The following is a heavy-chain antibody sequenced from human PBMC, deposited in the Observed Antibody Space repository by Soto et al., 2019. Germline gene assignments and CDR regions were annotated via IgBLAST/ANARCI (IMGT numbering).Heavy chain of an antibody. J-gene: IGHJ4*02. V-gene: IGHV3-21*06. CDR2: ISSTTHYI. CDR1: GFTFTRYS. CDR3: ARESEDLTSNFDY. Sequence: GGSLRLSCAASGFTFTRYSMNWVRQAPGRGLEWVSSISSTTHYIYYADSMRGRFTISRDNAKNAVYLEMNSLRAEDTAVYYCARESEDLTSNFDYWGQGTLVTVSS.